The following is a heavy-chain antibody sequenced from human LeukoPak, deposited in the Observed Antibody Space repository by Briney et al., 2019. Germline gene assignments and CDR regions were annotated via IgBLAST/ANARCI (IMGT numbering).Heavy chain of an antibody. Sequence: GGSLRLSCAASGFTFSSYSMNWVRQAPGKGLEWVSSISYTGTYIYYADSVKGRFTISRDNAQNSLYLQMNSLRAEDTAIYYCVRDRGTYRPIDYWGQGTLVTVSS. V-gene: IGHV3-21*04. CDR2: ISYTGTYI. CDR1: GFTFSSYS. CDR3: VRDRGTYRPIDY. D-gene: IGHD1-26*01. J-gene: IGHJ4*02.